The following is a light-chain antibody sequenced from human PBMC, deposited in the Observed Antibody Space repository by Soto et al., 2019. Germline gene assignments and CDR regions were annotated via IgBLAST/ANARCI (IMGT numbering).Light chain of an antibody. CDR1: SSDVGGYNY. CDR3: CSYAGSSFWV. Sequence: QSALTQPRSGSGSPGQSVTISCTGTSSDVGGYNYVSWYQQHPGKAPKLMIYDVSKRPSGVPDRFSGSKSGNTASLTISGLQAEDEADYYCCSYAGSSFWVFGGGTQLTVL. V-gene: IGLV2-11*01. CDR2: DVS. J-gene: IGLJ3*02.